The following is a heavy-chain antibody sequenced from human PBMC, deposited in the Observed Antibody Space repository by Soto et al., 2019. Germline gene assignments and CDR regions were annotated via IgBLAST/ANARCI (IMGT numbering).Heavy chain of an antibody. CDR3: ARALELRTYYYYGMDV. Sequence: ASVKVSCKASGYTFTGYYMHWVRQAPGQGLEWMGWINPNSGGTNYAQKFQGRVTMTRDTSISTAYMELSRLRSDDTAVYYCARALELRTYYYYGMDVWGQGTTVTVSS. D-gene: IGHD1-7*01. V-gene: IGHV1-2*02. J-gene: IGHJ6*02. CDR2: INPNSGGT. CDR1: GYTFTGYY.